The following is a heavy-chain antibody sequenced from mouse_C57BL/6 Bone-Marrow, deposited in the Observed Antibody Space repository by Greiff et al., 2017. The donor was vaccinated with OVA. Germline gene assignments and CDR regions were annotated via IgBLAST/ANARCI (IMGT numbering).Heavy chain of an antibody. V-gene: IGHV1-82*01. J-gene: IGHJ2*01. Sequence: QVQLQQSGPELVKPGASVKISCKASGYAFSSSWMNWVKQRPGKGLEWIGRIYPGDGDTNYNGKFKGKATLTADKSSSTAYMQLSSLTSEDSAVYFCARFSVQLRLFYWGQGTTLTVSS. CDR1: GYAFSSSW. D-gene: IGHD3-2*02. CDR3: ARFSVQLRLFY. CDR2: IYPGDGDT.